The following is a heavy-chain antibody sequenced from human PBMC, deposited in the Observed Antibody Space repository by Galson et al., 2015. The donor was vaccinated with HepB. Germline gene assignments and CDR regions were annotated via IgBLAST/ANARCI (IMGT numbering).Heavy chain of an antibody. CDR2: FDPEDGET. D-gene: IGHD3-9*01. Sequence: SVKVSCKVSGYTLAELSMHWVRQAPGKGLEWMGGFDPEDGETIYAQKFQGRVTMTEDTSTDTAYMELSSLRSEDTAVYYCATSLILTGYNVAVDYWGQGTLVTVSS. CDR1: GYTLAELS. J-gene: IGHJ4*02. CDR3: ATSLILTGYNVAVDY. V-gene: IGHV1-24*01.